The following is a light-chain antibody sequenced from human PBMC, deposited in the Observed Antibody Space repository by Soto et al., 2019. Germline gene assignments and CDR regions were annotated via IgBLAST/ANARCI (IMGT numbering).Light chain of an antibody. CDR3: QHYGTTPWT. V-gene: IGKV3-20*01. J-gene: IGKJ1*01. Sequence: ETVLTQSPGTLSLSPGERVTLSCRASQSVCSRCFAWYQQKPGQSPRLLIYGASTRATGIPDRFSGSGSGTDFTLTISRLEPDDFAVYYCQHYGTTPWTFGQGTKVGIK. CDR2: GAS. CDR1: QSVCSRC.